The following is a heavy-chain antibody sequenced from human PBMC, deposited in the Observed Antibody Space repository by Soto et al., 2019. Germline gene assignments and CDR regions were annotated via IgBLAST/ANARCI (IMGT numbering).Heavy chain of an antibody. D-gene: IGHD3-10*01. CDR1: GGSISSSGYN. V-gene: IGHV4-31*03. Sequence: LXXSGXGLVKPSQTLSLTCTVSGGSISSSGYNWSWIRQHPGKGLEWIGYIYYSGSTYYNPSLKSRVTISVDTSQNQFSLKLSSVTAADTAVYFCASYGSGSYYPTTFDYWGQGTLVTVSS. CDR2: IYYSGST. J-gene: IGHJ4*02. CDR3: ASYGSGSYYPTTFDY.